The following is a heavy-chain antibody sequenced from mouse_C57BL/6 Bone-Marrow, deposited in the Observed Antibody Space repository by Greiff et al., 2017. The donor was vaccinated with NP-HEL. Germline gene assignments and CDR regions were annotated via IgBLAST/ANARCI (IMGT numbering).Heavy chain of an antibody. Sequence: EVQRVESGGGLVQPGESLKLSCESNEYEFPSHDMSWVRKTPEKRLELVAAINSDGGSTYYPDTMERRFIISRDNTKKTLYLQMSSLRSEDTALYYCARRGYYGSSWDWYFDVWGTGTTVTVSS. J-gene: IGHJ1*03. V-gene: IGHV5-2*01. CDR3: ARRGYYGSSWDWYFDV. CDR2: INSDGGST. D-gene: IGHD1-1*01. CDR1: EYEFPSHD.